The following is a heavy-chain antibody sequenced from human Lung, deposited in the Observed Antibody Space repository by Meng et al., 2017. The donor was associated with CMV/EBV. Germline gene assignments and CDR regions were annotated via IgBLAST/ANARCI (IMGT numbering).Heavy chain of an antibody. V-gene: IGHV3-15*01. CDR3: TSGRRFDY. J-gene: IGHJ4*02. Sequence: GGSXRLSCAASGFTFSTAWMSWVRQAPGKGLEWVGRIKSKTDGGTTDYAAPVKGRFTMSRDDLRNTLYLQMNSLKTDDTGVYYCTSGRRFDYWGQGTLFTVSS. CDR1: GFTFSTAW. CDR2: IKSKTDGGTT.